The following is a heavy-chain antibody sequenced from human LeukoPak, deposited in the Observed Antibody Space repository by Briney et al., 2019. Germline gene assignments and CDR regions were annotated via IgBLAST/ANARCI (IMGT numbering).Heavy chain of an antibody. D-gene: IGHD1-7*01. Sequence: SVKGRFTISRDNAKNSLYLQMNSLRAEDTAVYYCARDGRAHNWNYASWFDPWGQGTLVTVSS. J-gene: IGHJ5*02. CDR3: ARDGRAHNWNYASWFDP. V-gene: IGHV3-21*01.